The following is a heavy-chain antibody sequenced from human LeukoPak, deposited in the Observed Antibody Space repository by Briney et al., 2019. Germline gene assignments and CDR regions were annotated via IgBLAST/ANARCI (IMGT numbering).Heavy chain of an antibody. CDR2: IYHSGGT. D-gene: IGHD3-10*01. CDR3: ARDRGVWYFDL. V-gene: IGHV4-38-2*02. J-gene: IGHJ2*01. Sequence: TASETLSLTCAVSGYSISSGYYWGWIRQPPGKGLEWIGSIYHSGGTYYNPSLKSRVTISVDTSKNQFSLKLSSVTAADTAVYYCARDRGVWYFDLWGRGTLVIVSS. CDR1: GYSISSGYY.